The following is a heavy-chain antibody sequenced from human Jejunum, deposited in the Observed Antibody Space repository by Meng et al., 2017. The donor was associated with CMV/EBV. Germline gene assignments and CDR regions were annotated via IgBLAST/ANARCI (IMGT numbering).Heavy chain of an antibody. Sequence: ASVYAFSDYAIHWRRQAPGRGPEWMGWINANTGNSTYARGFTGRFVFSLYTSVSTAYVEISGLKAEDTAVYYCARYGLVLGKFDYCGQGTLVTVSS. CDR2: INANTGNS. CDR1: VYAFSDYA. D-gene: IGHD2-8*01. J-gene: IGHJ4*02. CDR3: ARYGLVLGKFDY. V-gene: IGHV7-4-1*02.